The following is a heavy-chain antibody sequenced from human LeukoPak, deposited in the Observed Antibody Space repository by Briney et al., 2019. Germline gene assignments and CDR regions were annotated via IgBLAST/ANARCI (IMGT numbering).Heavy chain of an antibody. CDR2: IYHSGST. CDR1: GYSISSGYY. Sequence: SSETLSLTCTVSGYSISSGYYWGWIRQPPGKGLEWIGSIYHSGSTYYNPSLKSRVTISVDTSKNQFSLKLSSLTAADTAVYYYARDWPPRYCSSTSCYDYYYYMDVWGKGTTVIVSS. CDR3: ARDWPPRYCSSTSCYDYYYYMDV. D-gene: IGHD2-2*01. V-gene: IGHV4-38-2*02. J-gene: IGHJ6*03.